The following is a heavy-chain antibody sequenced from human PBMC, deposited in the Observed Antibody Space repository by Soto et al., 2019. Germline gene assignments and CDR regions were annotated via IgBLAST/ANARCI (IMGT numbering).Heavy chain of an antibody. CDR1: GFTFSSYA. CDR3: AKAGDIVVVPAAIAPYYYYYYMDV. D-gene: IGHD2-2*01. J-gene: IGHJ6*03. CDR2: ISGSGGST. Sequence: EVQLVESGGGLVQPGGSLRLSCAASGFTFSSYAMSWVRQAPGKGLEWVSAISGSGGSTYYADSVQGRFTISRDNSKNTLYLQMNSMRAEDTAVDYCAKAGDIVVVPAAIAPYYYYYYMDVWGKGTTVTVSS. V-gene: IGHV3-23*04.